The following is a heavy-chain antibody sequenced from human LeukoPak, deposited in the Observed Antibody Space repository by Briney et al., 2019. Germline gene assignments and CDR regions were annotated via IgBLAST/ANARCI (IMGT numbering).Heavy chain of an antibody. CDR3: ATIEVLWFGELSHFDY. D-gene: IGHD3-10*01. CDR1: GFTFSSYA. V-gene: IGHV3-23*01. Sequence: GFLRLSCAASGFTFSSYAMSWVRQAPGKGLEWVSAISGSGGSTYYADSVKGRFTISRDNSKNTLYLQMNSLRAEDTAVYYCATIEVLWFGELSHFDYWGQGTLVTVSS. J-gene: IGHJ4*02. CDR2: ISGSGGST.